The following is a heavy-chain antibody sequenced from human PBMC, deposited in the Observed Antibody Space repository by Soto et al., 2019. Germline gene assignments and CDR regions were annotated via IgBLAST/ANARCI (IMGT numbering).Heavy chain of an antibody. CDR1: GFTFSSYG. D-gene: IGHD5-18*01. Sequence: QVQLVESGGGVVPPGRSLRLSCAASGFTFSSYGMHWVRQAPGKGLEWVAVIWYDGSNKYYADSVKGRFTISRDNSKNTLYLQRNSLRDEDTAVYYCATFRGYSERMLLNYGMDVWGQGTTVTVSS. J-gene: IGHJ6*02. CDR2: IWYDGSNK. CDR3: ATFRGYSERMLLNYGMDV. V-gene: IGHV3-33*01.